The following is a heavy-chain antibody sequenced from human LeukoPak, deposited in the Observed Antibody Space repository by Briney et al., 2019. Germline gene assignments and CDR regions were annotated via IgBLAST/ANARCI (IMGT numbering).Heavy chain of an antibody. CDR3: ARESSSSRYVCYFDY. V-gene: IGHV1-2*02. D-gene: IGHD6-6*01. CDR2: INFYSGVT. J-gene: IGHJ4*02. CDR1: GYTFTGYY. Sequence: ASVKVSCKASGYTFTGYYMHWVRQAPGQGLEWMGWINFYSGVTKYAQKFQGRVTMTGDTSISTAYMELSSLRSDDMAVYYCARESSSSRYVCYFDYWGQGTLVTVSS.